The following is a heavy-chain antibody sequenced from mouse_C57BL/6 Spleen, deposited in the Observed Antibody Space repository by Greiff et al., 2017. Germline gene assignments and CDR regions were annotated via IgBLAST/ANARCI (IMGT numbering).Heavy chain of an antibody. Sequence: VQLQESGAELVKPGASVKISCKASGYAFSSYWMNWVKQRPGKGLEWIGQIYPGDGDTNYNGKFKGKATLTADKSSSTAYMQLSSLTSEDSAVYFCAREDSKGAMDYGGQGTSVTVSS. CDR2: IYPGDGDT. CDR3: AREDSKGAMDY. CDR1: GYAFSSYW. V-gene: IGHV1-80*01. J-gene: IGHJ4*01. D-gene: IGHD2-5*01.